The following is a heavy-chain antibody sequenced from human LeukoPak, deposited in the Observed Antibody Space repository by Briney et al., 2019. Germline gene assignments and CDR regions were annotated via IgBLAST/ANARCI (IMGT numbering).Heavy chain of an antibody. CDR1: GFTFSDYS. D-gene: IGHD1-26*01. V-gene: IGHV3-21*01. Sequence: GGSLRLSCEASGFTFSDYSMAWVRQAPGRALEWVSSITSSGTYIFYADSVKGRFTISRDNAKNSLYLQMNSLGPEDTAVYYCARDPYSGNYGNYYYYMDVWGKGTTVTIS. J-gene: IGHJ6*03. CDR3: ARDPYSGNYGNYYYYMDV. CDR2: ITSSGTYI.